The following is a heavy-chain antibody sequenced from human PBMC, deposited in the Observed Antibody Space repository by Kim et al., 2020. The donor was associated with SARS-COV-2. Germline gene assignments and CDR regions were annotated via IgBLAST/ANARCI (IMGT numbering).Heavy chain of an antibody. D-gene: IGHD4-4*01. CDR3: ARGVDYSNYESSWSLYGMDV. CDR1: GFTFSSYG. Sequence: GGSLRLSCAASGFTFSSYGMHWVRQAPGKGLEWVAVIWYDGSNKYYADSVKGRFTISRDNSKNTLYLQMNSLRAEDTAVYYCARGVDYSNYESSWSLYGMDVWGQGTTVTVSS. J-gene: IGHJ6*02. CDR2: IWYDGSNK. V-gene: IGHV3-33*01.